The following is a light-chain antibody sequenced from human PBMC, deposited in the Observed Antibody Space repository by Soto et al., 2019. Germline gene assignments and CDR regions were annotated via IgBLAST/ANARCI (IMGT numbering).Light chain of an antibody. Sequence: QSVLTQPPSMSGAPGQRVTISCTGTSANTGAGYDVHWYQQLPGMAPKLLIYGNNKRPSGVPDRFSGSKSGTSASLAITGLQAEDEADYYCQSYDSTLSGLYVLGTGTKLTVL. J-gene: IGLJ1*01. CDR2: GNN. CDR1: SANTGAGYD. V-gene: IGLV1-40*01. CDR3: QSYDSTLSGLYV.